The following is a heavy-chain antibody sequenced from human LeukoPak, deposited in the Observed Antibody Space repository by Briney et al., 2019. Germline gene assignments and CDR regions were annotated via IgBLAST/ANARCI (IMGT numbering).Heavy chain of an antibody. CDR1: GYTFTSYA. CDR2: INAGNGNT. CDR3: ARGPPRIQLSDY. J-gene: IGHJ4*02. Sequence: ASVKVSCKASGYTFTSYAMHWVRQAPGQRLEWMGWINAGNGNTKYSQKFQGRVTITRDSSASTAYMELSSLRSEDTAVYYCARGPPRIQLSDYWGQGTLVTVSS. D-gene: IGHD5-18*01. V-gene: IGHV1-3*01.